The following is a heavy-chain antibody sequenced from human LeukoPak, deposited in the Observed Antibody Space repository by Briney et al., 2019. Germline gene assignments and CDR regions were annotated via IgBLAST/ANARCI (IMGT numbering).Heavy chain of an antibody. V-gene: IGHV1-18*01. CDR2: ISAYNGNT. D-gene: IGHD3-22*01. Sequence: GASVKVSCKASGYTFTSYGISWVRQAPGQGLEWMGWISAYNGNTNYAQKLQGRVTMTTDTSPSTAYMELRSLSSDDTAVYYCARGHYYDSSGYGFDYWGQGTLVTVSS. J-gene: IGHJ4*02. CDR1: GYTFTSYG. CDR3: ARGHYYDSSGYGFDY.